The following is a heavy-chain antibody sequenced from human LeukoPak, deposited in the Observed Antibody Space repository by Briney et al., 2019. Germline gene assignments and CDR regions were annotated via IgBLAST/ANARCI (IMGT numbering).Heavy chain of an antibody. CDR2: IYYSGST. V-gene: IGHV4-39*01. CDR1: GGSISSGDYY. D-gene: IGHD3-22*01. J-gene: IGHJ4*02. CDR3: ARPGSGSPYYFDY. Sequence: SETLSLTCTVSGGSISSGDYYWSWIRQYPGKGLEWIGSIYYSGSTYYNPSLKSRVTISVDTSKNQFSLKLSSVTAADTAVYYCARPGSGSPYYFDYWGQGTLVTVSS.